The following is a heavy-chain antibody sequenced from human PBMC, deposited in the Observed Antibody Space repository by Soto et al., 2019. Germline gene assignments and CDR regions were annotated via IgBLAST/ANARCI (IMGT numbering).Heavy chain of an antibody. V-gene: IGHV3-33*01. D-gene: IGHD3-10*01. CDR1: GFTFSSYG. CDR2: IWYDGSNK. Sequence: QVQLVESGGGVVQPGRSLRLSCAASGFTFSSYGMHWVRQAPGKGLEWVAVIWYDGSNKYYADSVKGRFTISRDNSKNRCNRKMTGLEPKDPLGYSVRSQPGGGVRGGTPPGSTTNGMDAGAKGPRSPSP. CDR3: RSQPGGGVRGGTPPGSTTNGMDA. J-gene: IGHJ6*02.